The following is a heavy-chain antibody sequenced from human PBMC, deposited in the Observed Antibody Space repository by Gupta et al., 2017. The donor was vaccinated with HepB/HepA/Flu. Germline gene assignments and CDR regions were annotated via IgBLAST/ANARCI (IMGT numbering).Heavy chain of an antibody. CDR1: GYSFASYW. D-gene: IGHD2-2*02. CDR3: ARHPRSCSSTSCYIGY. CDR2: IYPGDSDT. Sequence: EVQLVQSGAEVKKSGESLKISCKGSGYSFASYWIGWVRQRPRKGLEWMGIIYPGDSDTRYSPSFQGQVTISVDKYINSAYLQWSSLKASDSAMYYCARHPRSCSSTSCYIGYWGQGTLVTVSS. V-gene: IGHV5-51*01. J-gene: IGHJ4*02.